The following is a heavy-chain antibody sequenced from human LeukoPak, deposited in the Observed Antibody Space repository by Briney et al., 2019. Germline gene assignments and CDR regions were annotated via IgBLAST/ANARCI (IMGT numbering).Heavy chain of an antibody. CDR2: IYPGDCDT. CDR1: GYNFANYW. J-gene: IGHJ3*02. CDR3: ARLTFLTAYYDCFDM. Sequence: NRGESLKISCRGSGYNFANYWIGWVRQMPGKGLEWIGIIYPGDCDTRYSTSFQGQVTILADQLISSAYLQWSSLRASDTAMYYCARLTFLTAYYDCFDMWGQGTMATVSS. D-gene: IGHD3-9*01. V-gene: IGHV5-51*01.